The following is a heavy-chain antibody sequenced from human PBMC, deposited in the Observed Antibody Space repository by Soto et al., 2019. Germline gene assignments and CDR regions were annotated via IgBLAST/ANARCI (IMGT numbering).Heavy chain of an antibody. Sequence: ASVKVSCKASGYTFTNYYVQWVRQAPGQGLEWMGVIHPDGGHTTYSQKFQDRVTMTRDTFTSTIYMELSSLRSEDTAVYYCVRDLGQQAYSFEYWGQGTVVTVS. CDR2: IHPDGGHT. V-gene: IGHV1-46*01. D-gene: IGHD6-13*01. J-gene: IGHJ4*02. CDR1: GYTFTNYY. CDR3: VRDLGQQAYSFEY.